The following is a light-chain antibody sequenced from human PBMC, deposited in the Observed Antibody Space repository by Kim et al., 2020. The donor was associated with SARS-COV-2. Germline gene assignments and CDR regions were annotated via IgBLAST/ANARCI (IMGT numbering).Light chain of an antibody. Sequence: GQRVKSTCQGDSPKTSYATWYQLKPGQAPVLVSYGKNYRPSGISDRFSGSSSANTASLTIAGAQAEDEADYYCSSRDTTNNHVVFGGGTQLTVL. CDR1: SPKTSY. CDR3: SSRDTTNNHVV. V-gene: IGLV3-19*01. CDR2: GKN. J-gene: IGLJ3*02.